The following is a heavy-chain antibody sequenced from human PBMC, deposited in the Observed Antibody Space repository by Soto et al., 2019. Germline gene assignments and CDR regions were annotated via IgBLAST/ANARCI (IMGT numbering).Heavy chain of an antibody. J-gene: IGHJ4*02. D-gene: IGHD3-3*01. CDR1: GGSISSGDYY. V-gene: IGHV4-30-4*01. CDR2: IYYSGST. CDR3: ASTIFGVVSLDY. Sequence: VSLTCTVSGGSISSGDYYWSWIRQPPGKGLEWIGYIYYSGSTYYNPSLKSRVTISVDTSKNQFSLKLSSVTAADTAVYYCASTIFGVVSLDYWGQGTQVTVSS.